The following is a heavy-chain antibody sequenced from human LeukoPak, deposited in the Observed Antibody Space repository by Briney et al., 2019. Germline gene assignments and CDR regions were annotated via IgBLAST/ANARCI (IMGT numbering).Heavy chain of an antibody. CDR2: INHEGGGI. J-gene: IGHJ6*02. Sequence: GGSLRLSCAASGFTFNSYAMTWVRQVPGQGLEWVAHINHEGGGIQYVDSVKGRFTISRDNAKGSVYLQMNSLRAEDTAIYHCATYINWVAGDVWGQGTTVIVSS. V-gene: IGHV3-7*01. CDR3: ATYINWVAGDV. CDR1: GFTFNSYA. D-gene: IGHD1-1*01.